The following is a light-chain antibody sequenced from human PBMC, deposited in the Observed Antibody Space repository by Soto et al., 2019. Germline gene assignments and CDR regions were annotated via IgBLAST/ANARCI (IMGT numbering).Light chain of an antibody. V-gene: IGKV3-20*01. J-gene: IGKJ4*01. CDR2: GAS. Sequence: EIVLTQSPGTLSLSPGERATLSCRASQSVSSSYLAWYQQKTGQAPRLLIYGASSRATGIPDRFSGSGSGTDFTLTISRLEPEEFAVYYCHQYDSSPLTFGGGTKVEIK. CDR3: HQYDSSPLT. CDR1: QSVSSSY.